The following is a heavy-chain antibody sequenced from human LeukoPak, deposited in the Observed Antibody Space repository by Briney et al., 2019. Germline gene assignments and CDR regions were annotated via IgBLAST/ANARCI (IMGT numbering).Heavy chain of an antibody. Sequence: SETLSLTCTVSGGSISSYYWSWIRQPPGKGLEWIGYIYYSGSTNYNPSLKSRVTISVDTSKNQFSLKLSSVTAADTAVYYCAMHSTSPYYYYYGMDVWGQGTTVTVSS. J-gene: IGHJ6*02. CDR1: GGSISSYY. CDR2: IYYSGST. CDR3: AMHSTSPYYYYYGMDV. D-gene: IGHD2-2*01. V-gene: IGHV4-59*08.